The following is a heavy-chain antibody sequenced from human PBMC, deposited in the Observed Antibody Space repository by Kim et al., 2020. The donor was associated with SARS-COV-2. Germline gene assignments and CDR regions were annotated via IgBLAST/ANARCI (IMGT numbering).Heavy chain of an antibody. V-gene: IGHV3-33*01. CDR2: IWYDGRNK. D-gene: IGHD1-26*01. J-gene: IGHJ6*02. CDR1: GFTFSSYS. CDR3: ARDLLVGATSYGMDV. Sequence: GGSLRLSCAASGFTFSSYSMHWIRQAPGKGLEWVADIWYDGRNKYYADSVKGRFTISRDNAKNTLYLQMNSLRAEDTAVYYCARDLLVGATSYGMDVWGQGATVTVSS.